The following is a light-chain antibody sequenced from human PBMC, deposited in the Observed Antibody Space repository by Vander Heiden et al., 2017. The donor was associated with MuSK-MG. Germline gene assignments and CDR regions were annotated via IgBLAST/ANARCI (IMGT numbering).Light chain of an antibody. J-gene: IGLJ1*01. CDR2: DVS. CDR1: SSAVGGYNY. Sequence: QSALTQPASVSGSPGQSITISCTGTSSAVGGYNYVSWYQQHPGKAPKLMIDDVSNRPSGVSNRFSGSKSGNTAALTISGLQAEDEADYYCSSYTSSSTLLVFGTGTKVTVL. V-gene: IGLV2-14*01. CDR3: SSYTSSSTLLV.